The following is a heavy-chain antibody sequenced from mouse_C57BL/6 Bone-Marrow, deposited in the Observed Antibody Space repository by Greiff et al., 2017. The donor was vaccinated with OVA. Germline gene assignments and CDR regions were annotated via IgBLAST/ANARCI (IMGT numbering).Heavy chain of an antibody. CDR2: IYPRSGNT. CDR1: GYTFTSYG. J-gene: IGHJ2*01. V-gene: IGHV1-81*01. Sequence: QVQLQQSGAELARPGASVKLSCKASGYTFTSYGISWVKQRTGQGLEWIGEIYPRSGNTYYNEKFKGKATLTPDKSSSTAYMELRSLTSEDSAVYFCARESIYDGYDFDYWGQGTTLTVSS. D-gene: IGHD2-3*01. CDR3: ARESIYDGYDFDY.